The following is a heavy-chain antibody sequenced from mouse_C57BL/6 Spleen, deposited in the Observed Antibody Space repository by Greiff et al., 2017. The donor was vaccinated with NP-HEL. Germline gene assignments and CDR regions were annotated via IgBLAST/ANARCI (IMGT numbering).Heavy chain of an antibody. D-gene: IGHD6-5*01. Sequence: QVQLQQSGPELVKPGASVKISCKASGYAFSSSWMNWVKQRPGKGLEWIGRIYPGDGDTNYNGKFKGNATLTADKSSSTAYMQLSSLTSEDSAVYFCAREEALYYYAMDYWGQGPSVTVSS. CDR1: GYAFSSSW. V-gene: IGHV1-82*01. CDR3: AREEALYYYAMDY. CDR2: IYPGDGDT. J-gene: IGHJ4*01.